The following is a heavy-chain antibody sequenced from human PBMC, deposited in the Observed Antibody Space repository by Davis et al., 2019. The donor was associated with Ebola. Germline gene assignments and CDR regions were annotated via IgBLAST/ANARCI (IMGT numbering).Heavy chain of an antibody. V-gene: IGHV1-69*04. J-gene: IGHJ6*02. Sequence: SVKVSCKASGYTFTSYGITWVRQAPGQGLAWMGRIIPILGIANYAQKFQGRVTITADKSKSTAYMELSSLRSDDTAVYYCAREGGLEWFGELVTYYYYDMDVWGQGTTVTVSS. CDR3: AREGGLEWFGELVTYYYYDMDV. CDR2: IIPILGIA. CDR1: GYTFTSYG. D-gene: IGHD3-10*01.